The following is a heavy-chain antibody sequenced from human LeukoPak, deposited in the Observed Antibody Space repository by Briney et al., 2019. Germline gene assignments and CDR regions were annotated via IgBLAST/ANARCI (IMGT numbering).Heavy chain of an antibody. J-gene: IGHJ4*02. V-gene: IGHV3-30*04. CDR2: ISYDGSNK. D-gene: IGHD5-18*01. CDR1: GFTFSSYA. Sequence: PGRSLRLSCAASGFTFSSYAMHWVRQAPGKGLAWVAVISYDGSNKYYADSVKGRFTISRDNSKNTLYLQMNSLRAEDTAVYYCASTDDSYGYADYWGQGTLVTVSS. CDR3: ASTDDSYGYADY.